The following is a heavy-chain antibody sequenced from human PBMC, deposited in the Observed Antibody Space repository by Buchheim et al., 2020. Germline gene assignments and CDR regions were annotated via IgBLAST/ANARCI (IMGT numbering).Heavy chain of an antibody. D-gene: IGHD3-3*01. J-gene: IGHJ4*02. CDR2: INPSGGST. V-gene: IGHV1-46*01. CDR3: ARAKIPLYYDFWSGYYETFDY. CDR1: GYTFTSYY. Sequence: QVQLVQSGAEVKKPGASVKVSCKASGYTFTSYYMHWVRQAPGQGLEWMGIINPSGGSTSYAQKFQGRVTMTRDPSTSPVYMELSSLRSEDTAVYYCARAKIPLYYDFWSGYYETFDYWGQGTL.